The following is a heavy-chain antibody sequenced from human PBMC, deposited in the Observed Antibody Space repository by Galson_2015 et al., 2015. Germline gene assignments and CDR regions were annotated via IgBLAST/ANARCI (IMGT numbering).Heavy chain of an antibody. Sequence: SLRLSCAASGFTFSSYEMNWVRQAPGKGLEWVSYISSSGSTIYYADSVKGRFTISRGNAKNSLYLQMNSLRAEDTAVYYCARQIADQIYYYYYYMDVWGKGTTVTVSS. V-gene: IGHV3-48*03. CDR3: ARQIADQIYYYYYYMDV. CDR1: GFTFSSYE. CDR2: ISSSGSTI. J-gene: IGHJ6*03.